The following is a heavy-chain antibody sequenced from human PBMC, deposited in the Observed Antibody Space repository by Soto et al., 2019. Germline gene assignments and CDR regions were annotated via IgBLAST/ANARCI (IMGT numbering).Heavy chain of an antibody. Sequence: VGSLRLSCAASGFTFSSYGMHWVRQAPGKGLEWVAVIWYDGSNKYYADSVKGRFTISRDNSKNTLYLQMNSLRAEDTAVYYCAREWGSYTNYYYYYGMDVWGQGTTVTVSS. CDR1: GFTFSSYG. V-gene: IGHV3-33*01. J-gene: IGHJ6*02. CDR2: IWYDGSNK. CDR3: AREWGSYTNYYYYYGMDV. D-gene: IGHD2-15*01.